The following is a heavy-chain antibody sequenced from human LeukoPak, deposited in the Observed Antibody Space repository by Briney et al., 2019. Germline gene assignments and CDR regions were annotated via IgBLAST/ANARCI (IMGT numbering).Heavy chain of an antibody. D-gene: IGHD5-18*01. CDR1: GFTFTDYW. V-gene: IGHV3-7*03. Sequence: GGSLRLSCATSGFTFTDYWMTWVRQAPRKGLEWVAHLKRDGSQNYYVDSVKGRFTIFRDNAKSSLYLQMNSLRAEDTAVYYCAKDPYSYGPNYFDYWGQGTLVTVSS. CDR2: LKRDGSQN. CDR3: AKDPYSYGPNYFDY. J-gene: IGHJ4*02.